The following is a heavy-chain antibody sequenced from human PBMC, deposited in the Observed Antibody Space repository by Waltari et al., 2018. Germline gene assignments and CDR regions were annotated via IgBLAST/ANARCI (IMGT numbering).Heavy chain of an antibody. J-gene: IGHJ4*02. CDR2: ISGSGGST. CDR1: GFTFSSYA. D-gene: IGHD3-10*01. CDR3: AKDSGGSGYFDY. Sequence: EVQLLESGGGLVQPGGSLRLSCAASGFTFSSYALSWVRQAPGKGLEWVSAISGSGGSTCYADSVKGRFTSSRDDSKNTLYLQMSSLTAYDTAVYYCAKDSGGSGYFDYWGQGTLVTVSS. V-gene: IGHV3-23*01.